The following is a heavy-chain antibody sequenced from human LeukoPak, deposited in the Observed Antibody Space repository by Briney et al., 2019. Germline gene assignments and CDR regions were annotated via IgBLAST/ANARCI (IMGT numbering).Heavy chain of an antibody. CDR2: IKHDGSEK. CDR1: GFTFTTYW. CDR3: ARDSRGYSNGVI. J-gene: IGHJ3*02. V-gene: IGHV3-7*01. D-gene: IGHD5-18*01. Sequence: GGSLRLSCAASGFTFTTYWMCWFSQAPGKRLQWGANIKHDGSEKYYVDSVKGRFTISRDNAKNSLYLQMNCLRAADTAVYYCARDSRGYSNGVIWGQGTMVTVSS.